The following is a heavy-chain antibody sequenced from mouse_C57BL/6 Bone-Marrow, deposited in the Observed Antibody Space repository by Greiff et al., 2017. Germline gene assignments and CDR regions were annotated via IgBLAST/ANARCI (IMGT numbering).Heavy chain of an antibody. J-gene: IGHJ2*01. CDR1: GFNIKDDY. V-gene: IGHV14-4*01. D-gene: IGHD4-1*01. CDR3: TTRICGKDYFDY. CDR2: IDPENGDT. Sequence: VQLKQSGAELVRPGASVKLSCTASGFNIKDDYMHWVKQSPEQGLEWIGWIDPENGDTEYASKVQGEATITADKSSNTAYLHLTRLTSEDTAGYYCTTRICGKDYFDYWGQGTTLTASS.